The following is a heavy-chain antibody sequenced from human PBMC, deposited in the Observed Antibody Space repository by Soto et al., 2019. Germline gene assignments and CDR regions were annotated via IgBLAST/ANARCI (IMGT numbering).Heavy chain of an antibody. V-gene: IGHV3-20*01. CDR1: GFTFEDYG. D-gene: IGHD2-2*01. J-gene: IGHJ5*02. CDR2: INWNGGST. Sequence: PGGSLRLSCAASGFTFEDYGMSWVRQAPGKGLEWVSGINWNGGSTGYADSVKGRFTISRDNAKNSLYLQMNSLRAEDTALYHCARILRGRRKIVVVPAAIGDYGDFIGWFAPWGQGTLVTVSS. CDR3: ARILRGRRKIVVVPAAIGDYGDFIGWFAP.